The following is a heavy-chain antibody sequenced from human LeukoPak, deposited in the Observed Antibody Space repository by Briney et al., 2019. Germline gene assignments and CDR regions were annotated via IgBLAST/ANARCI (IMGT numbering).Heavy chain of an antibody. CDR1: RYTFAGYS. J-gene: IGHJ4*02. D-gene: IGHD1-26*01. Sequence: TSVKVSCKASRYTFAGYSMHWVRQAPGQGLEWMGWINPDSGGTNYAQKFQGRVTMTGDTSISTAYMELSRLTSDDTAVYYCARGRGSYSLDYWGQGTLVTVSS. V-gene: IGHV1-2*02. CDR3: ARGRGSYSLDY. CDR2: INPDSGGT.